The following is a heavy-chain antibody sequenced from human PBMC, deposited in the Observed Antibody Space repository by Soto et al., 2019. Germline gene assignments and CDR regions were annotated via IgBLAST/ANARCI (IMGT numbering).Heavy chain of an antibody. D-gene: IGHD3-10*01. J-gene: IGHJ5*02. CDR1: GYSFARYG. CDR3: ARDLNYFGPGGVNWFDL. V-gene: IGHV1-18*01. Sequence: LQSAAELRSPGASVKVSCKTSGYSFARYGVSWVRQAPGQGLEWLGWISGFNGKTEYSQSLRDRVTLTTDTSTGTAYLELRRLKSDDTALYYCARDLNYFGPGGVNWFDLWGQGTLVTVSS. CDR2: ISGFNGKT.